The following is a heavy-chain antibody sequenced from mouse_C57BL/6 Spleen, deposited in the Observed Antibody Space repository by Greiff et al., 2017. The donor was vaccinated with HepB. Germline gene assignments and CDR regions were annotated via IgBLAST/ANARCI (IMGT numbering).Heavy chain of an antibody. V-gene: IGHV1-19*01. J-gene: IGHJ4*01. Sequence: VQLQQSGPVLVKPGASVKMSCKASGYTFTDYYMNWVKQSHGKSLEWIGVINPYNGGTSYNQKFKGKATLTVDKSSSTAYMELNSLTSEDSAVYYCARWTKNYAMDYWGQGTSVTVSS. CDR1: GYTFTDYY. CDR2: INPYNGGT. CDR3: ARWTKNYAMDY.